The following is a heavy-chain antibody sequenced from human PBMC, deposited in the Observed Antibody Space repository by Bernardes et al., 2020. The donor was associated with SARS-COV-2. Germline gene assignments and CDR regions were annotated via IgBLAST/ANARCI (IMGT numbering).Heavy chain of an antibody. D-gene: IGHD4-17*01. CDR3: ARDYGPDEYYYGMDV. CDR1: GASIRSHY. Sequence: SETLSLTCTVSGASIRSHYWNWIRQAPGKGLEWIAYIYYSGSANYNPSLKSRLTTSVDRSKNQLSLELTSVTAADTAVYYCARDYGPDEYYYGMDVWGQGTTVIVSS. V-gene: IGHV4-59*11. CDR2: IYYSGSA. J-gene: IGHJ6*02.